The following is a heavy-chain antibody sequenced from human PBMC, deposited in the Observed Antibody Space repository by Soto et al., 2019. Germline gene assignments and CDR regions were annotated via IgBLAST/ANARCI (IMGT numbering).Heavy chain of an antibody. D-gene: IGHD1-26*01. J-gene: IGHJ4*02. CDR2: IYWDDSK. CDR1: GFSLPTDRVG. V-gene: IGHV2-5*02. Sequence: QITLKESGPTLVKPTQTLTLTCTFSGFSLPTDRVGVGWIRQPPGKALEWLAVIYWDDSKTYSPSLKSRLTITKDTSKNQVALTMTDMYSVDTATYYCAHAYGGRSLYCGQGTLVTVSS. CDR3: AHAYGGRSLY.